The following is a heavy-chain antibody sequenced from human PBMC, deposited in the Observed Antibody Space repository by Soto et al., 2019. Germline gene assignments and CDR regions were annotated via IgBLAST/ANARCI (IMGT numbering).Heavy chain of an antibody. Sequence: GGSLRLSCAASGFTFSSYSMNWVRQAPGKGLEWVSYISSSSSTIYYADSVKGRFTISRDNAKNSLYLQMNSLRDEDTAVYYCARAGVVVINLSTWTYGMDVWGQGTTVTVSS. J-gene: IGHJ6*02. D-gene: IGHD3-22*01. CDR2: ISSSSSTI. V-gene: IGHV3-48*02. CDR1: GFTFSSYS. CDR3: ARAGVVVINLSTWTYGMDV.